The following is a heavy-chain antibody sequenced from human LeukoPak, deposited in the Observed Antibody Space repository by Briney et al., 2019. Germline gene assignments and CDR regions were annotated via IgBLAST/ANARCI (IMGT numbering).Heavy chain of an antibody. CDR2: IYPGDCDT. Sequence: KVSFKASGYTFTSYWIGWVRQMPGKGMEWMGVIYPGDCDTRYSPSFQRQVTISADKSISTAYLQWSSLKASDTAMYYCARSGSSWAFDLWGQGTLVTVSS. CDR3: ARSGSSWAFDL. D-gene: IGHD6-13*01. V-gene: IGHV5-51*01. J-gene: IGHJ5*02. CDR1: GYTFTSYW.